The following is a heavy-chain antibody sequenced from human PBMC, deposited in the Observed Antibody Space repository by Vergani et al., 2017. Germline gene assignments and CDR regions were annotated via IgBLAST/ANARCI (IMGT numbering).Heavy chain of an antibody. Sequence: EVQLVESGGGLVKPGGSLRLSCAASGFTFSSYSMNWVRQAPGKGLEWVSSISSSSSYIYYADSVKGRFTISRDNAKNSLYLQMNSLRAEDKAVYYCASHNTYYYDSSGYYPLDYWGQGTLVTVSS. CDR3: ASHNTYYYDSSGYYPLDY. J-gene: IGHJ4*02. CDR2: ISSSSSYI. D-gene: IGHD3-22*01. V-gene: IGHV3-21*01. CDR1: GFTFSSYS.